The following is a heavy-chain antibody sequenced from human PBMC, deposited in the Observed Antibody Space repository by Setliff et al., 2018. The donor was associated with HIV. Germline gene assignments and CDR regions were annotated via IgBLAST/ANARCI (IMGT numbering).Heavy chain of an antibody. D-gene: IGHD3-16*01. CDR2: LYYSGTT. CDR3: ARRTLITGYDY. Sequence: PSETLFLTCTVSGGSISSSSYYWGWIRQPPGKGLEWIGSLYYSGTTYYNPSLKSRLTISVDTSKNQFSLKLSSVTAADTAVYYCARRTLITGYDYWGQGTLVTVSS. J-gene: IGHJ4*02. V-gene: IGHV4-39*01. CDR1: GGSISSSSYY.